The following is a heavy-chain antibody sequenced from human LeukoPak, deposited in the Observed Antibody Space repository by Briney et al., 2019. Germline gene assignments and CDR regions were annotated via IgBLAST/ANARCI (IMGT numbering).Heavy chain of an antibody. Sequence: PSETLSFTCTVSGGSVSTSYYWGWIRQPPGKGLEWIGSICSGGSTCYNPSLRDRVTIFADSSKNQFSLKLTSVTAADTAVYYCARDGPWKSDCWGQGTLVTVSS. D-gene: IGHD1-1*01. J-gene: IGHJ4*02. CDR1: GGSVSTSYY. CDR3: ARDGPWKSDC. CDR2: ICSGGST. V-gene: IGHV4-39*02.